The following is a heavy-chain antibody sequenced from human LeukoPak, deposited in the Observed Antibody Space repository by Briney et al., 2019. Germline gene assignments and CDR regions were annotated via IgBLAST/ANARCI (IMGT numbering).Heavy chain of an antibody. Sequence: GRSLRLSCAASGFTFSSYSMNWVRQAPGKGLEWVSSISSSSSYIYYADSVKGRFTISRDNAKNSLYLQMNSLRAEDTAVYYCARVCKGGWELLRDAFDIWGQGTMVTVSS. J-gene: IGHJ3*02. V-gene: IGHV3-21*01. CDR1: GFTFSSYS. D-gene: IGHD1-26*01. CDR2: ISSSSSYI. CDR3: ARVCKGGWELLRDAFDI.